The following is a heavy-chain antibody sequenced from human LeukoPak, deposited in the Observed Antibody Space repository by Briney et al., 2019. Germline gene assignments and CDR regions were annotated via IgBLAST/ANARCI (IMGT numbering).Heavy chain of an antibody. Sequence: GGSLRLSCAASGFTFSSYGMSWVRQAPGKGLEWVSSISSSSSYIYYADSVKGRFTISRDNAKKLLYLQMNSLRAEDMAVYYCARDIGIAAAGTPYFDYWGQGTLVTVSS. J-gene: IGHJ4*02. D-gene: IGHD6-13*01. CDR1: GFTFSSYG. CDR3: ARDIGIAAAGTPYFDY. V-gene: IGHV3-21*01. CDR2: ISSSSSYI.